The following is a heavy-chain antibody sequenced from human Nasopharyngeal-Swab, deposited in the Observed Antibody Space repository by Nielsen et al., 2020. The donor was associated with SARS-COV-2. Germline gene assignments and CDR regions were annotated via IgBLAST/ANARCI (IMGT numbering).Heavy chain of an antibody. V-gene: IGHV3-13*01. J-gene: IGHJ3*02. CDR1: GFTFSSYD. CDR3: ASSSWRRGAFDI. D-gene: IGHD6-13*01. Sequence: GESLKISCAASGFTFSSYDMHWVRQATGKGLEWVSAIGTAGYTYYPGSVKGRFTISRENAKNSLYLQMNSLSAGDTAVYYCASSSWRRGAFDIWGQGTIVTVSS. CDR2: IGTAGYT.